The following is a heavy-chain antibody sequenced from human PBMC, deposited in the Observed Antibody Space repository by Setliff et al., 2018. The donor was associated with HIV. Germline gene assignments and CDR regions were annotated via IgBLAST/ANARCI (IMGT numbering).Heavy chain of an antibody. D-gene: IGHD3-16*01. Sequence: SVKVSCKASGYSFSGYYMSWIRQAPEQALEWMGRINPNNGATEYAQKFQGRVTMTSDSLTSTAHMELTRLRSDDTAVYYCARDLGIVIPFDYWGQGTLVTAPQ. CDR2: INPNNGAT. CDR3: ARDLGIVIPFDY. J-gene: IGHJ4*02. CDR1: GYSFSGYY. V-gene: IGHV1-2*06.